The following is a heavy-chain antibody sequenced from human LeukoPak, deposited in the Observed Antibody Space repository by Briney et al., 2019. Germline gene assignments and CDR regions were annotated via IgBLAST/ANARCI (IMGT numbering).Heavy chain of an antibody. D-gene: IGHD5-12*01. CDR3: ARDNSPIVATIYYDMDV. CDR2: IIPIFGIA. CDR1: GGTFSSYA. V-gene: IGHV1-69*04. Sequence: SVKVSCKASGGTFSSYAISWVRQAPGQGLEWMGRIIPIFGIANYAQKFQGRVTITADKSTSTAYMELSSLRSEDTAVYYCARDNSPIVATIYYDMDVWGQGTTVTVSS. J-gene: IGHJ6*02.